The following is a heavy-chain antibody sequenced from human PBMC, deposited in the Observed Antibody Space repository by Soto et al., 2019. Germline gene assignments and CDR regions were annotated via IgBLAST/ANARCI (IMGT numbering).Heavy chain of an antibody. V-gene: IGHV1-18*03. J-gene: IGHJ4*02. CDR2: ISAHNGNT. CDR1: GYTFTSYG. Sequence: QVHLVQSGAEVKKPGASVKVSCKASGYTFTSYGITWVRQAPGQGLEWMGWISAHNGNTDYAQKLQGRVIVTRDTSTSTPYMELMSLRSDDIAVYYCARGRYGDYWGQGALVTVSS. D-gene: IGHD1-1*01. CDR3: ARGRYGDY.